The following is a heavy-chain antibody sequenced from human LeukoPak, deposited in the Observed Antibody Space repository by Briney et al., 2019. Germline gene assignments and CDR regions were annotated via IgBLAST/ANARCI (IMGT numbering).Heavy chain of an antibody. J-gene: IGHJ4*02. Sequence: GESLKISCKGSGNIFTSHWIGWVRQLPGKGLEWIGIIYRGDSDSRYSPSFQGQVTISADRSTSTAYLQWSSLKASDTAMYYCARHSAIGGACCELDDWGQGTLVTVSS. V-gene: IGHV5-51*01. CDR2: IYRGDSDS. CDR3: ARHSAIGGACCELDD. D-gene: IGHD2-8*02. CDR1: GNIFTSHW.